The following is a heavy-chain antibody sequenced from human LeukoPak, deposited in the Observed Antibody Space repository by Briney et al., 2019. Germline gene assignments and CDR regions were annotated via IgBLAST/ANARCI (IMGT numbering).Heavy chain of an antibody. Sequence: ASVKVSCKASVYTFTGFYMHWVRQVPGQGLEWMGRINPNSGGTNYAQKFQGRVTMTRDTSISTAYMELSRPRSDDTAVYYCARVEWELPDYWGQGTLVTVSS. J-gene: IGHJ4*02. CDR1: VYTFTGFY. CDR2: INPNSGGT. V-gene: IGHV1-2*06. CDR3: ARVEWELPDY. D-gene: IGHD1-26*01.